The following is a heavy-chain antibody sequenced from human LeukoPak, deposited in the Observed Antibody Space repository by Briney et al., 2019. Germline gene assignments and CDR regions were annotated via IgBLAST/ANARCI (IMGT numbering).Heavy chain of an antibody. J-gene: IGHJ5*01. Sequence: SETLSLTCTVSGGSISSYYWSWIRQPPGKGLEWIGYIYYTGTASYNPSLNSRVTMSVDTSKNQFSLKVTSVTAADTAIYYCAKFATVTVPNWLDFWGQGILVTVSS. V-gene: IGHV4-59*01. D-gene: IGHD4-11*01. CDR2: IYYTGTA. CDR3: AKFATVTVPNWLDF. CDR1: GGSISSYY.